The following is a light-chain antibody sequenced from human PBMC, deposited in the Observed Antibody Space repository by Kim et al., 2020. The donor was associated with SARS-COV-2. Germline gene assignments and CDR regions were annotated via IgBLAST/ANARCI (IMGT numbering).Light chain of an antibody. CDR1: QGIRNY. Sequence: ASVGDSITIPCRASQGIRNYLNWYQQKPGKAPKVLIYAASSLQSGVPSRFSGSGSGTDFTLTISSLQPEDFATYYCQQSYSTSITFGQGTRLEIK. V-gene: IGKV1-39*01. CDR3: QQSYSTSIT. CDR2: AAS. J-gene: IGKJ5*01.